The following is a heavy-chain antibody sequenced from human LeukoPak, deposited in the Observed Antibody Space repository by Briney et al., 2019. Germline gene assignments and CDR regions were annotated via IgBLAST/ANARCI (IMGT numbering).Heavy chain of an antibody. V-gene: IGHV4-34*01. CDR2: INHSGST. D-gene: IGHD2-15*01. Sequence: SETLSLTCAVYGGSFSGYYWSWIRQPPGKGLEWIGEINHSGSTNYNPSLKSRVTISVGTSKNQFSLKLSSVTAADTAVYYCATTYSTCGGGSCYFGDYWGQGTLVTVSS. J-gene: IGHJ4*02. CDR3: ATTYSTCGGGSCYFGDY. CDR1: GGSFSGYY.